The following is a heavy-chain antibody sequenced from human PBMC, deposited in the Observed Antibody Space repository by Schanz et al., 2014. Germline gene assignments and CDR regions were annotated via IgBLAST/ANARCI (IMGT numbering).Heavy chain of an antibody. CDR2: ISYSGNT. J-gene: IGHJ5*02. D-gene: IGHD3-22*01. CDR1: GTSITSSTYY. V-gene: IGHV4-39*01. CDR3: ARPSSVVGITGWFDT. Sequence: QLQLRESGPGLVKPSETLSLICSVSGTSITSSTYYWGWIRQPPGKGPEWIGSISYSGNTYYTPSLRSRVPISLDTPKTQFPQKLTSVTAADTAVYYCARPSSVVGITGWFDTWGQGTLVTVSS.